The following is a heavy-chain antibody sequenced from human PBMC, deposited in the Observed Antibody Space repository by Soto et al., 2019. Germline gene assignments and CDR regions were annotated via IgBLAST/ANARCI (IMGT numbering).Heavy chain of an antibody. CDR3: ARDSAWVLDY. J-gene: IGHJ4*02. CDR2: VWHDGSYK. Sequence: QVQLVESGGGVVHPGRSLRLSCAASGFSFSSYGIHWVRQAPGKGLEWVAAVWHDGSYKYYTESVKGRFTISRDNSKNTVDLQMNSLRAEDTDVYYCARDSAWVLDYWGQGTLVTVSS. V-gene: IGHV3-33*01. D-gene: IGHD6-19*01. CDR1: GFSFSSYG.